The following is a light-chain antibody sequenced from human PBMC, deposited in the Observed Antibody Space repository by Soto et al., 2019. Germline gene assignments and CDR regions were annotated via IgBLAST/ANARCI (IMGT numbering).Light chain of an antibody. CDR1: RRVTSNY. CDR3: QQCGSLPGT. Sequence: EIGLTQSPCTVSLYPGERATLSCRASRRVTSNYFAWYQQKPGQAPRLLIYAASSRATGIPDRFIGGGSGTDFTLTISRLGPEDFAVYYCQQCGSLPGTFGQGTMVDI. CDR2: AAS. V-gene: IGKV3-20*01. J-gene: IGKJ1*01.